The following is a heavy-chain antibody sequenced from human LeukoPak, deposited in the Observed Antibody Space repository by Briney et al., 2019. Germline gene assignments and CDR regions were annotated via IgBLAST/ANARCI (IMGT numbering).Heavy chain of an antibody. CDR2: ITTTGGSI. D-gene: IGHD3-10*01. CDR1: GFSFSSYN. CDR3: ATSFGATRGY. Sequence: GGSLRLSCAASGFSFSSYNMYWVRQAPGQGLEWVSSITTTGGSIYYADSVRGRFTISRDNAKNSLFLHMNTLRIEDTAVYYCATSFGATRGYWGQGTLVTVSS. V-gene: IGHV3-21*06. J-gene: IGHJ4*02.